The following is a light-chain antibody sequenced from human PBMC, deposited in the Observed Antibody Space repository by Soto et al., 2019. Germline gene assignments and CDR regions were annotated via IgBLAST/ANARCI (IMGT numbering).Light chain of an antibody. CDR1: QSVSSSS. CDR2: GAS. CDR3: QQYGRSPWT. Sequence: EIVLTQSPGTLSLSPGERATLSCRASQSVSSSSLAWYQQQPGQAPRLLIYGASGRATGIPDRFSGSGSGTDFILTISRLEPEDFAVFYCQQYGRSPWTFGQGTKVEIK. J-gene: IGKJ1*01. V-gene: IGKV3-20*01.